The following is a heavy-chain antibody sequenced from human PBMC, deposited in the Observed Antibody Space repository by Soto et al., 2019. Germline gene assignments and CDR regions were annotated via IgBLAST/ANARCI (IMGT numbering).Heavy chain of an antibody. CDR2: ISYDGSNK. Sequence: GGSLRLSCAASGFTFSSYGMHWVRQAPGKGLEWVAVISYDGSNKYYADSVKGRFTISRDNSKNTLYLQMNSLRAEDTAVYYCAKVGYCSGGSCYFYYFDYWGQGTLVTVSS. CDR3: AKVGYCSGGSCYFYYFDY. J-gene: IGHJ4*02. V-gene: IGHV3-30*18. D-gene: IGHD2-15*01. CDR1: GFTFSSYG.